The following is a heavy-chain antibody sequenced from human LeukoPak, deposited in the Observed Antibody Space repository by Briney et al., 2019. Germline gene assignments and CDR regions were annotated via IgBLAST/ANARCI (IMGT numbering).Heavy chain of an antibody. V-gene: IGHV4-34*01. CDR1: GGSFSGYY. Sequence: PSETLSLTCAVYGGSFSGYYWSWIRQPPGKGLEWIGEINHSGSTNYNPSLKSRVTISVDTSKNQFSLKLSSVTAADTAVYYCARASGLLIAVAGFDYWGQGTLVTVSS. CDR3: ARASGLLIAVAGFDY. D-gene: IGHD6-19*01. CDR2: INHSGST. J-gene: IGHJ4*02.